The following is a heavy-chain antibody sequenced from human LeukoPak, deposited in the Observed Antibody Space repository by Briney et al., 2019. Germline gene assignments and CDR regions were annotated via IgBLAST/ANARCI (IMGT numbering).Heavy chain of an antibody. CDR3: ARHGLKLVGASTIYFDN. J-gene: IGHJ4*02. CDR1: GDSISNNY. Sequence: SETLSLTCSVSGDSISNNYWSWIRQSPEKGLEWIRYIHSSGSTDYNPSFKSRVVVSVDTSKNQFSLKLYSVTAADTAVYYCARHGLKLVGASTIYFDNWGQGTLVTVSS. V-gene: IGHV4-59*08. D-gene: IGHD1-26*01. CDR2: IHSSGST.